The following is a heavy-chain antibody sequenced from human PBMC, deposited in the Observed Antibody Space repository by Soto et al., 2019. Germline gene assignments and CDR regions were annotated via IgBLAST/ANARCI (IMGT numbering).Heavy chain of an antibody. D-gene: IGHD3-16*01. V-gene: IGHV4-59*01. Sequence: SETLSLTCTVSGGSISSYYWSWIRQPPGKGLEWIGYIYYSGSTNYNPSLKSRVTISVDTSKNQFSLKLSSVTAADTAVYYCAGGGNRDYYYYMDVWGKGTTVTVSS. CDR2: IYYSGST. J-gene: IGHJ6*03. CDR3: AGGGNRDYYYYMDV. CDR1: GGSISSYY.